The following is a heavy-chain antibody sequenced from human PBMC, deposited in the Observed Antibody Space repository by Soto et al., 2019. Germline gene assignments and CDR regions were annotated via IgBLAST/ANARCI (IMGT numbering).Heavy chain of an antibody. CDR2: ISNNGINK. CDR3: AREWSISVGAPGY. J-gene: IGHJ4*02. Sequence: QVQLVESGGGVVQPGRSLSLSCAASGFTFSSYTMYWVREGPGKGLEWEAGISNNGINKDYADSVKGRFIVSRDNSKNTLNLQINSLRRDDSAIYYCAREWSISVGAPGYWGQGTLVTVSS. CDR1: GFTFSSYT. D-gene: IGHD6-19*01. V-gene: IGHV3-30-3*01.